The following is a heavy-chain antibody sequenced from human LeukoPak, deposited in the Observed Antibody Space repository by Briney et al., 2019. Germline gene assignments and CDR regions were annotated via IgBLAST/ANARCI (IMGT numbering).Heavy chain of an antibody. Sequence: MSSETLSLTCAVYGGSFSGYYWSWIRQPPGKGLEWLGEINHSGSTNYNPSLKSRVTISVDTSKNQFSLKLSSVTAADTAVYYCARGRRGRVQWKAYYYYGMDVWGQGTTVTVSS. CDR2: INHSGST. CDR1: GGSFSGYY. V-gene: IGHV4-34*01. D-gene: IGHD6-19*01. CDR3: ARGRRGRVQWKAYYYYGMDV. J-gene: IGHJ6*02.